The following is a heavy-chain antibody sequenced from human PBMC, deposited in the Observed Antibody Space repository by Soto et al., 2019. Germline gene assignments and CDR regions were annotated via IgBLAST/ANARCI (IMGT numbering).Heavy chain of an antibody. J-gene: IGHJ5*02. V-gene: IGHV3-30*18. CDR2: ISYDGSNK. CDR1: GFTFSSYG. D-gene: IGHD2-15*01. Sequence: ESGGGVVQPGRSLRLSCAASGFTFSSYGMHWVRQAPGKGLEWVAVISYDGSNKYYADSVKGRFTISRDNSKNTLYLQMNSLRAEDTAVYYCAKGGDIGYCSGGSCYGDWFDPWGQGTLVTVSS. CDR3: AKGGDIGYCSGGSCYGDWFDP.